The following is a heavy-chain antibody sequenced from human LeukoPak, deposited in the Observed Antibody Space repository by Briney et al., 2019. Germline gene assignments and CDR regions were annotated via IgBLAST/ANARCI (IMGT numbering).Heavy chain of an antibody. V-gene: IGHV3-7*01. CDR1: GFTFSRYE. CDR2: IKQDGSEK. Sequence: PGGSLRLSCAASGFTFSRYEMNWVRQAPGKGLVWVANIKQDGSEKYYVDSVKGRFTISRDNAKNSLYLQMNSLRAEDTAVYYCARDPSDILTGYNWFDPWGQGTLVTVSS. D-gene: IGHD3-9*01. J-gene: IGHJ5*02. CDR3: ARDPSDILTGYNWFDP.